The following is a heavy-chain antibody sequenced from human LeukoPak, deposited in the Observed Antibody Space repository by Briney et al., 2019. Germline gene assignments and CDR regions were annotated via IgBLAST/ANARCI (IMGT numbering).Heavy chain of an antibody. CDR1: DGSISYNY. D-gene: IGHD5-18*01. CDR2: IYYTGST. CDR3: ARGLSGDSYGFEY. V-gene: IGHV4-4*07. J-gene: IGHJ4*02. Sequence: SETLSLTCIVSDGSISYNYWSWIRQSAGKGLELIGRIYYTGSTNHNPSLRSRVTMSVDTSKNQFSLMLSSVTAADTAVYHCARGLSGDSYGFEYWGQGTLVTVSS.